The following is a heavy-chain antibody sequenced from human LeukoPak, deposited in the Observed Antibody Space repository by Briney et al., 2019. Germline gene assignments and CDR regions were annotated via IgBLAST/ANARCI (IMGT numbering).Heavy chain of an antibody. CDR3: AREDIPSSYDAFDI. Sequence: SETLSLTCTVSGGSISSYYWSWIRQPPGKGLEWIGEINHSGSTNYNPSLKSRVTISVDTSKNQFSLKLSSVTAADTAVYYCAREDIPSSYDAFDIWGQGTMVTVSS. CDR1: GGSISSYY. V-gene: IGHV4-34*01. J-gene: IGHJ3*02. CDR2: INHSGST.